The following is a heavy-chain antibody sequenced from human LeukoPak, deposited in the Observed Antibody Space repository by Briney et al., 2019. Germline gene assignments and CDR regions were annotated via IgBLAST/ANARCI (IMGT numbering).Heavy chain of an antibody. CDR3: ARRTAMVTVYYYYYMDV. J-gene: IGHJ6*03. Sequence: GGSLRLSCAASGFTVSSNYMSWVRQAPGKGLEWVANIKQDGSEKNYVDSVKGRFTISRDNAKNSLYLQMNSLRADDTAVYYCARRTAMVTVYYYYYMDVWGKGTTVTVSS. V-gene: IGHV3-7*01. CDR2: IKQDGSEK. CDR1: GFTVSSNY. D-gene: IGHD5-18*01.